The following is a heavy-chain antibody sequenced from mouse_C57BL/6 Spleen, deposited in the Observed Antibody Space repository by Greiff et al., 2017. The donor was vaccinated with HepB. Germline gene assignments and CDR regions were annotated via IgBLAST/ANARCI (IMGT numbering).Heavy chain of an antibody. J-gene: IGHJ2*01. CDR2: ISDGGSYT. V-gene: IGHV5-4*03. D-gene: IGHD1-1*01. CDR1: GFTFSSYA. CDR3: SRDGISYYLDY. Sequence: DVMLVESGGGLVKPGGSLKLSCAASGFTFSSYAMSWVRQTPEKRLEWVATISDGGSYTYYPDNVKGRFTISRDNAKNNLYLQLSHLKSEDTAMYYCSRDGISYYLDYWGHSTTLTVSS.